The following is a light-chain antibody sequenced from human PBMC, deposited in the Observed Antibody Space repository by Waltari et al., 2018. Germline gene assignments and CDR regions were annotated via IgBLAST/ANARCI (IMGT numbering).Light chain of an antibody. Sequence: EIVLTQSPGTPSLSPGERATLSCRASQSVSSNYLTWYQQKPGQAPRLLIYGASSRATGMPDRFSGSGSGTDFTLTISRLEPEDFAVYYCQQYVSSPWTFGQGTKVEI. V-gene: IGKV3-20*01. CDR3: QQYVSSPWT. CDR1: QSVSSNY. CDR2: GAS. J-gene: IGKJ1*01.